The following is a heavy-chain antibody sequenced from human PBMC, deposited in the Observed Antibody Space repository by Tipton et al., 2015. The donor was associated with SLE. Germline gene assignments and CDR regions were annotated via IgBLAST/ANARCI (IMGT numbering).Heavy chain of an antibody. CDR1: GFTFSSYE. CDR2: ISSSGTTI. V-gene: IGHV3-48*03. Sequence: SLRLSCAASGFTFSSYEINWVRQAPGKGLEWVSYISSSGTTIYYADSVKGRFTISRDNAKNSLFLEMNNLRVDDTAFYYCASLSAPSDYWGQGTLVTVSS. J-gene: IGHJ4*02. CDR3: ASLSAPSDY.